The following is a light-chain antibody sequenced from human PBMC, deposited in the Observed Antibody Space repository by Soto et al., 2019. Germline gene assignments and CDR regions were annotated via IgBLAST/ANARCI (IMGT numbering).Light chain of an antibody. Sequence: EIVLTQSPGLSLSPGERATPSSRASQSVSSSYLAWYQQKPGQAPRLLIYGASSRATGIPDRFSGSGSETDFTLTISSLEPEDFAVYYCQQYDSSPTTFGQGTKLEIK. CDR1: QSVSSSY. CDR3: QQYDSSPTT. J-gene: IGKJ2*01. CDR2: GAS. V-gene: IGKV3-20*01.